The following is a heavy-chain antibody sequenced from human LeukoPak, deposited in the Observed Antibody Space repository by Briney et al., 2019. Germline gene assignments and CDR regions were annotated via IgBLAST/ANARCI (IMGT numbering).Heavy chain of an antibody. V-gene: IGHV4-31*03. J-gene: IGHJ6*02. Sequence: SETLSLTCTVSGGSISSGGYYWSWIRQHPGKGLEWIGYIYYSGSTYYNPSLESRVTISVDTSKNQFSLKLSSVTAADTAVYYCARDPQMHGMDVWGQGTTVTVSS. CDR2: IYYSGST. CDR1: GGSISSGGYY. CDR3: ARDPQMHGMDV.